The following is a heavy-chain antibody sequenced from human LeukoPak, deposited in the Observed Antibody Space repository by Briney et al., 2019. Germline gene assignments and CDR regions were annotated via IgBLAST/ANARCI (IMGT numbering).Heavy chain of an antibody. CDR1: GFTFSSYG. CDR2: IWYDGSNK. D-gene: IGHD6-19*01. Sequence: GRSLRLSCAASGFTFSSYGMHWVRQAPGKGLEWVAVIWYDGSNKYYADSVKGRFTISRDNSKNTLYLQMNSLRAEDTAVYYCARDHSSGWYSAYFDYWGQGTLVTVPS. J-gene: IGHJ4*02. CDR3: ARDHSSGWYSAYFDY. V-gene: IGHV3-33*01.